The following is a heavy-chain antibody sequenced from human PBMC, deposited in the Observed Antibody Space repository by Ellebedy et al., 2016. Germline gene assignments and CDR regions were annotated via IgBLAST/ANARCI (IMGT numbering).Heavy chain of an antibody. Sequence: GGSLRLSXAASGFTFSSYSMNWVRQAPGKGLEWVSSISSSSSYIYYADSVKGRFTISRDNAKNSLYLQMNSLRAEDTAVYYCARDQGDIVATIGITYYYYGMDVWGQGTTVTVSS. CDR1: GFTFSSYS. D-gene: IGHD5-12*01. V-gene: IGHV3-21*01. CDR3: ARDQGDIVATIGITYYYYGMDV. CDR2: ISSSSSYI. J-gene: IGHJ6*02.